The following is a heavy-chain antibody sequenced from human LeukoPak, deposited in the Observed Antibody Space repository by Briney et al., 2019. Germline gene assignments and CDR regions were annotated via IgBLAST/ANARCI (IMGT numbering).Heavy chain of an antibody. Sequence: PGGSLRLSCAASGFTFSSYSMNGVRQPPGKGLEWVSYIGSSSSSIYYADSVKGRFTISRDNAKNSLYLQMNSLGDEDTAVYDCARALGLEIDYWGQGTLVTVSS. D-gene: IGHD3-3*01. J-gene: IGHJ4*02. CDR3: ARALGLEIDY. V-gene: IGHV3-48*02. CDR2: IGSSSSSI. CDR1: GFTFSSYS.